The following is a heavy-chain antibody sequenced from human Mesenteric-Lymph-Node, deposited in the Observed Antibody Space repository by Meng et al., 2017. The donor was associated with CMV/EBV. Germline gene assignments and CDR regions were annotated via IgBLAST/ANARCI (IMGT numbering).Heavy chain of an antibody. Sequence: SETLSLTCTVSGGPISSYYWSWIRQPPGKGLEWIGCIYHSGSTNYNPSLKSRVTVSIDTSKKQFSLKLSSVTAADTAVYYCARIRGSSVVDYWGQGTLVTVSS. V-gene: IGHV4-59*01. CDR3: ARIRGSSVVDY. J-gene: IGHJ4*02. CDR1: GGPISSYY. D-gene: IGHD6-6*01. CDR2: IYHSGST.